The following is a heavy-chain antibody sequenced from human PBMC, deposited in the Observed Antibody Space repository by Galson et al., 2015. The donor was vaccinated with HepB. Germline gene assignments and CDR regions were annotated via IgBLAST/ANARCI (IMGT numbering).Heavy chain of an antibody. D-gene: IGHD3-10*01. CDR3: ARAWGRYYGSGSYYKPYYFDY. Sequence: SVKVSCKASGYTFTSYGISWVRQAPGQGLEWMGWISAYNGNTNYAQKLQGRVTMTTDTSTSTAYMELRSLRSDDTAVYYCARAWGRYYGSGSYYKPYYFDYGGQGTLVTVSS. V-gene: IGHV1-18*01. J-gene: IGHJ4*02. CDR2: ISAYNGNT. CDR1: GYTFTSYG.